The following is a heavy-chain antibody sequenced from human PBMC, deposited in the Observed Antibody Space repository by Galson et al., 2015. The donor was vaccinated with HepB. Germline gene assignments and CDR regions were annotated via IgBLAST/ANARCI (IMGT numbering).Heavy chain of an antibody. V-gene: IGHV4-30-4*01. J-gene: IGHJ4*02. D-gene: IGHD5-18*01. CDR1: GGSISSGDYY. CDR3: AREVDTAMVTAYYFDY. Sequence: TLSLTCTVSGGSISSGDYYWSWIRQPPGKGLEWIGYIYYSGSTYYNPSLKSRVTISVDTSKNQFSLKLSSVTAADTAVYYCAREVDTAMVTAYYFDYWGQGTLVTVSS. CDR2: IYYSGST.